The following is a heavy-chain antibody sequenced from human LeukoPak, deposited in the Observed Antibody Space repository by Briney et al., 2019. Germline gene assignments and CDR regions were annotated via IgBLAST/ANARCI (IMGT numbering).Heavy chain of an antibody. D-gene: IGHD2-2*02. V-gene: IGHV1-24*01. CDR2: FDPENGET. CDR1: GYTLTELS. Sequence: ASVKVSCKVSGYTLTELSVHWVRQAPGKGLEWMGGFDPENGETIHAQKFQGRVTMTEDTSTDTAYMELSSLRSEDTAVYYCATPIGVVPAAIIPYAFDIWGQGTMVTVSS. J-gene: IGHJ3*02. CDR3: ATPIGVVPAAIIPYAFDI.